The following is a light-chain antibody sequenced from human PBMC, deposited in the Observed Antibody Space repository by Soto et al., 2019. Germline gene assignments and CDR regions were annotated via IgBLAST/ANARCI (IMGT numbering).Light chain of an antibody. Sequence: AIQLTQSPSSLSASVGDRVTITCQASQGISSALAWYQQKPGKAPKLLIYDASSLESGVRSRFSGSGSGTDFTLTISSLQPEDFATYYCQQFNSYLFTFGPGTKVDIK. CDR2: DAS. CDR1: QGISSA. V-gene: IGKV1-13*02. CDR3: QQFNSYLFT. J-gene: IGKJ3*01.